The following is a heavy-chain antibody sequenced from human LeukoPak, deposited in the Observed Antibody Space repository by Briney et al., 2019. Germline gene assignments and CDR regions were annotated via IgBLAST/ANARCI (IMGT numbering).Heavy chain of an antibody. D-gene: IGHD4-23*01. CDR2: ISGIGNII. CDR3: ARGCDHGGYCFDS. J-gene: IGHJ4*02. Sequence: GGSLRLSCAASGFTFTDSYMSWIRQAPGKGLEWVAYISGIGNIIYYGDSLKGRFTISRDNAKNSLYLQMNSLRVDDTAVYYCARGCDHGGYCFDSWGQGTLVAVSS. V-gene: IGHV3-11*04. CDR1: GFTFTDSY.